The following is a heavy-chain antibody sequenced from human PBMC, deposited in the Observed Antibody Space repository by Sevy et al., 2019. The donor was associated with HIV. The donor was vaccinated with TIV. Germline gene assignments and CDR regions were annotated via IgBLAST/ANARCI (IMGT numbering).Heavy chain of an antibody. J-gene: IGHJ4*02. CDR2: ISGSGGKV. CDR3: ARTAFGYSYGYGPLDF. CDR1: GFKFSNFV. V-gene: IGHV3-23*01. D-gene: IGHD5-18*01. Sequence: GGSLRLSCAASGFKFSNFVMSWVRQAPGKGLEWVSAISGSGGKVYYADSVKGRFTISRDNSKNTLYLQMVSLGVEDTATYYCARTAFGYSYGYGPLDFWGQGNRVTVSS.